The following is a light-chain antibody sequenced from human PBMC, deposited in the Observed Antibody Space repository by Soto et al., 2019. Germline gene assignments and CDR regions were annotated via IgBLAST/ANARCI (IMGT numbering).Light chain of an antibody. CDR3: QQRFSTPRT. V-gene: IGKV1-39*01. CDR1: QSISTY. Sequence: DIQMTQSPSSLSASVGDRVTITCRASQSISTYLNWYQQKVGKAPKLLIYAASSLQRGVPSRFSGSGSGTDFALTISSLQPEDFATDYCQQRFSTPRTFGQGTKLEIK. J-gene: IGKJ2*02. CDR2: AAS.